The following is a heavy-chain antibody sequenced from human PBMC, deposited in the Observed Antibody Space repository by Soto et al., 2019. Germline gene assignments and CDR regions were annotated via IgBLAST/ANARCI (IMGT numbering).Heavy chain of an antibody. V-gene: IGHV3-23*01. Sequence: GGSLRLSCAASGFTFSSYAMNWVRQAPGKGLEWVSAISGSGGTTYYADSVKGRFTISRVNSKNTLYLQMYSLRADDTAVYYCASAIAVAGVPYYWGQGTLVTVSS. J-gene: IGHJ4*02. CDR2: ISGSGGTT. D-gene: IGHD6-19*01. CDR3: ASAIAVAGVPYY. CDR1: GFTFSSYA.